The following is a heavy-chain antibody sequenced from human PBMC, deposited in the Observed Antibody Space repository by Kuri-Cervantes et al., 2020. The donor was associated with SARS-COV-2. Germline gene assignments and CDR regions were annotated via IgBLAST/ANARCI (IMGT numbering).Heavy chain of an antibody. CDR1: GLSINNYD. D-gene: IGHD2/OR15-2a*01. Sequence: GESLKISCAVSGLSINNYDMHWVRQAQGKEPEWVAVISYEGSNKHYSDSVKGRFTISRDNSKSMVYLQINSLRPEDTATYYCAKSRGPFSLSVSLSVLDPWGRGTLVTVSS. CDR2: ISYEGSNK. CDR3: AKSRGPFSLSVSLSVLDP. J-gene: IGHJ5*02. V-gene: IGHV3-30*18.